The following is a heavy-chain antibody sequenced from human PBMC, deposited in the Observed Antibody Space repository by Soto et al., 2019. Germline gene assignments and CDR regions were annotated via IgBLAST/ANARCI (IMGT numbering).Heavy chain of an antibody. J-gene: IGHJ4*02. CDR1: GFTFSSYN. Sequence: PGGSLRLSCAASGFTFSSYNMNWVRQAPGKGLEWVSYISSSSSSIYYAGSVKGRFTISRDNAKNSLYLQMNSLRAEDTAVYYCARDYYGDYYFDLWGQGTLVTVSS. CDR3: ARDYYGDYYFDL. CDR2: ISSSSSSI. D-gene: IGHD4-17*01. V-gene: IGHV3-48*01.